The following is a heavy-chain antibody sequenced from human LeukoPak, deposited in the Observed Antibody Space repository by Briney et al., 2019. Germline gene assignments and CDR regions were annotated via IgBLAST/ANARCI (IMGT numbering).Heavy chain of an antibody. Sequence: PSETLSLTCTVSGGSISSGDYYWSWIRQPPGKGLEWIGYIYYSESTYYNPSLKSRVTISVDTSKNQFSLKLSSVTAADTAVYYCARGGSYGPFDYWGQGTLVTVSS. CDR2: IYYSEST. V-gene: IGHV4-30-4*08. D-gene: IGHD3-16*01. CDR3: ARGGSYGPFDY. J-gene: IGHJ4*02. CDR1: GGSISSGDYY.